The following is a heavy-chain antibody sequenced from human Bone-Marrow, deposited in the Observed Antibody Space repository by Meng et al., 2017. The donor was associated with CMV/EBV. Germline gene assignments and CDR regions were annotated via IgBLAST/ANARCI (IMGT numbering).Heavy chain of an antibody. V-gene: IGHV3-30-3*01. Sequence: GESLKISCAASGFTFSSYAMHWVRQAPGKGLEWVAVISYDGSNKYYADSVKGRFTISRDNSKNTLYLQMNSLRAEDTAVYYCAREAVVPAAIGAYYYGMDVWGPGTTVNVSS. CDR2: ISYDGSNK. D-gene: IGHD2-2*02. CDR3: AREAVVPAAIGAYYYGMDV. J-gene: IGHJ6*02. CDR1: GFTFSSYA.